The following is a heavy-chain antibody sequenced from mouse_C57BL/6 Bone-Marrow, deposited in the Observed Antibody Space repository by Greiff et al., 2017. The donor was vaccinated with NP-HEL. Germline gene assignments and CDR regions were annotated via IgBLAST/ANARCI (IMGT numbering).Heavy chain of an antibody. Sequence: VHVKQSGAELVRPGASVKLSCTASGFNIKDDYMHWVKQRPEQGLEWIGWIDPENGDTEYASKFQGKATITADTSSNTAYLQLSSLPSEDTSVYYCTTPGGSSYERFAYWGQGTLVTVSA. CDR1: GFNIKDDY. J-gene: IGHJ3*01. V-gene: IGHV14-4*01. CDR2: IDPENGDT. D-gene: IGHD1-1*01. CDR3: TTPGGSSYERFAY.